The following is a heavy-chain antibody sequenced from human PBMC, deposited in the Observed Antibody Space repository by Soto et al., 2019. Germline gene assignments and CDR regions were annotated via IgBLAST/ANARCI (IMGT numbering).Heavy chain of an antibody. CDR3: ARAGMWFGQLY. V-gene: IGHV3-7*03. J-gene: IGHJ4*02. CDR1: GFTFGYYW. CDR2: IKWDASEK. D-gene: IGHD3-10*01. Sequence: GGSLRLSCAASGFTFGYYWMSWVRQAPGKGLEWLATIKWDASEKKYVDSVKGRFTMSRDNAKNSVYLQMDSLRAEDTAVHYCARAGMWFGQLYWGQGSLVTVSS.